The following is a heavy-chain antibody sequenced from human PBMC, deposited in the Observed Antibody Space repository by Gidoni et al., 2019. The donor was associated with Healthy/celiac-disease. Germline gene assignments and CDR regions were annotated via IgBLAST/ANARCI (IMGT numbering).Heavy chain of an antibody. D-gene: IGHD2-2*02. J-gene: IGHJ3*02. Sequence: EVQLVESGGGLVQPGGSLRLSCAASGFPFSSYSMNWVRQAPGKGLEWVSYISSSSSTIYYADSVKGRFTISRDNAKNSLYLQMNSLRAEDTAVYYCAREVVPAAIFAGGAFDIWGQGTMVTVSS. CDR2: ISSSSSTI. V-gene: IGHV3-48*01. CDR1: GFPFSSYS. CDR3: AREVVPAAIFAGGAFDI.